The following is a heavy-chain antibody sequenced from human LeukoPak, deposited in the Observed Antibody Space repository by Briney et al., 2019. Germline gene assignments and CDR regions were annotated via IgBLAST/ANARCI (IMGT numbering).Heavy chain of an antibody. CDR3: ARVRRGPLRFSDY. D-gene: IGHD4-11*01. J-gene: IGHJ3*01. CDR2: IKQDGSEK. Sequence: GGSLRLSCAASGFTFSSYWMSWVRQAPGKGLEWVANIKQDGSEKYYVDSVKGRFTISRDNAKNSLYLQMNSLRAEDTAVYYCARVRRGPLRFSDYWGQGTMVTVSS. V-gene: IGHV3-7*01. CDR1: GFTFSSYW.